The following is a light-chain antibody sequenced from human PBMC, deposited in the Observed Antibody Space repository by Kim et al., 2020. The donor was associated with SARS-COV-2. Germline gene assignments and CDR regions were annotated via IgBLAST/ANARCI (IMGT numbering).Light chain of an antibody. CDR3: QQYNAYPPT. V-gene: IGKV1D-16*01. CDR2: GAP. CDR1: QGINKW. J-gene: IGKJ3*01. Sequence: DIQMTQFPSLLSASVGDTVIITCRASQGINKWLAWYQQKSGKAPKSLIYGAPNLQSGVPSRFSASGSVTDFTLTINNLQPEDFATYYCQQYNAYPPTFGPGTKVDIK.